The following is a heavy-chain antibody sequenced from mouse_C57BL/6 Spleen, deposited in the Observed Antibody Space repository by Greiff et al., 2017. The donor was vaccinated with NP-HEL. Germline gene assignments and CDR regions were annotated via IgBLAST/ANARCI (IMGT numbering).Heavy chain of an antibody. CDR3: ARTARIKY. CDR2: ISYSGST. D-gene: IGHD1-2*01. J-gene: IGHJ2*01. V-gene: IGHV3-2*02. Sequence: DVQLQESGPGLVKPSPSLSLTCTVTGYSITSGYGWNWIRQFPGNKLEWMGYISYSGSTNYNPSLKSRLSITRDTSNNQFFLQLNSVTTEDTATYYCARTARIKYWGQGTTLTGSS. CDR1: GYSITSGYG.